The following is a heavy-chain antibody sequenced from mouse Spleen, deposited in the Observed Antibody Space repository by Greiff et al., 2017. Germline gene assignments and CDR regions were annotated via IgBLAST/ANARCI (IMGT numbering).Heavy chain of an antibody. D-gene: IGHD2-13*01. CDR2: IYPGSGST. V-gene: IGHV1-55*01. CDR1: GYTFTSYW. CDR3: ARGRDYSCAY. Sequence: QVQLQQPGAELVKPGASVKMSCKASGYTFTSYWITWVKQRPGQGLEWIGYIYPGSGSTNYNEKFKSKATLTVDTSSSTAYMQLSSLTSEESAVEYGARGRDYSCAYWGQGTLVTVSA. J-gene: IGHJ3*01.